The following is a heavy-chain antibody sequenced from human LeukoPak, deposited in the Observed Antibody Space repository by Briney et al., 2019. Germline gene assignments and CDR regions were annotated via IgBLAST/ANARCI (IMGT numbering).Heavy chain of an antibody. D-gene: IGHD3-3*01. Sequence: SETLSLTCTVSGGSLNDYYWSWIRQPPGKGLEWIGYIYYSGSTNYNPSLKSRVTISVDTSKNQFSLKLSSVTAADTAVYYCARVHTFYDFWSGYYPPGYFDYWGQGTLVTVSS. CDR3: ARVHTFYDFWSGYYPPGYFDY. V-gene: IGHV4-59*01. J-gene: IGHJ4*02. CDR1: GGSLNDYY. CDR2: IYYSGST.